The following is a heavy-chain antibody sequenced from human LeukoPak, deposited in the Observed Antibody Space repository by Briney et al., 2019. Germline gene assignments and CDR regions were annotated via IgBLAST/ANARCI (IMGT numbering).Heavy chain of an antibody. V-gene: IGHV3-15*07. D-gene: IGHD1-26*01. Sequence: GGPLRLSGEASGFIFRNPWINCLHHAPGKALECLGRIKSKTDGGTTDYAAPVKGRFTISRDDSQNTLYLQVNSLKIEDTAVYYCTAHGTYYRHFDSWGQGALVTVSS. CDR3: TAHGTYYRHFDS. CDR2: IKSKTDGGTT. J-gene: IGHJ4*02. CDR1: GFIFRNPW.